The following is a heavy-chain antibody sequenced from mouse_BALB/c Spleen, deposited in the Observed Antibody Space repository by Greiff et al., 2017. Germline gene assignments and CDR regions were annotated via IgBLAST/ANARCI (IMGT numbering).Heavy chain of an antibody. CDR2: INPSNGRT. D-gene: IGHD2-12*01. J-gene: IGHJ4*01. Sequence: QVQLQQSGAELVKPGASVKLSCKASGYTFTSYWMHWVKQRPGQGLEWIGEINPSNGRTNYNEKFKSKATLTVDKSSSTAYMQLSSLTSEDSAVYYCATAYYRVAMDYWGQGTSVTVSS. CDR1: GYTFTSYW. CDR3: ATAYYRVAMDY. V-gene: IGHV1S81*02.